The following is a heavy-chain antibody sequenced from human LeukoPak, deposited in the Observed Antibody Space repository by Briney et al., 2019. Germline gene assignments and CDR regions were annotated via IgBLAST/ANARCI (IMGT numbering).Heavy chain of an antibody. CDR3: ARLGPAAGTSFDY. Sequence: SETLSLTCTVSAGSISNYYWSWIRQPPGKGLEWIGYISYSGSINYSPSLKSRVTISVDTSKNQFSLKLSSVTAPDTAVYYCARLGPAAGTSFDYWGQGTLVTVSS. CDR1: AGSISNYY. CDR2: ISYSGSI. D-gene: IGHD6-13*01. J-gene: IGHJ4*02. V-gene: IGHV4-59*08.